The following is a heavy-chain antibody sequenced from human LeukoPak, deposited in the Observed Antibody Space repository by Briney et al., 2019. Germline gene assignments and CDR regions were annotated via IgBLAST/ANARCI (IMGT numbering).Heavy chain of an antibody. Sequence: GGSLRLSCVASGFTFSTYSMNWVRQAPGKGLEWVSYISSSSNTIYYADSVKGRFTIYRDNSKNTLYLQMNSLRADDTAVYYCAKDGSYYFDYWGQGTLVTVSS. CDR2: ISSSSNTI. V-gene: IGHV3-48*01. CDR1: GFTFSTYS. J-gene: IGHJ4*02. CDR3: AKDGSYYFDY.